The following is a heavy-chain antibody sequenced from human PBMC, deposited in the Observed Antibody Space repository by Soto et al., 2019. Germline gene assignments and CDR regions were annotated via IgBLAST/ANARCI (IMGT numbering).Heavy chain of an antibody. D-gene: IGHD2-15*01. CDR2: ISSSSSYT. CDR1: GFTFSDYY. Sequence: GGSLRLSCAASGFTFSDYYMSWIRQAPGKGLEWVSYISSSSSYTNYADSVKGRFTISRDNAKNSLYLQMNSLRAEDTAVYYCAFLYCSGGSCYPYYFDYWGQGTLVTVSS. V-gene: IGHV3-11*06. J-gene: IGHJ4*02. CDR3: AFLYCSGGSCYPYYFDY.